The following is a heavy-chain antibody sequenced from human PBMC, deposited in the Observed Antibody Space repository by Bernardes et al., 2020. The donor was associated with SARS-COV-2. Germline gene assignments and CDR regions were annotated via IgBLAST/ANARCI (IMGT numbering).Heavy chain of an antibody. Sequence: LSLTCTVSGGSISSSSYYWGWIRQPPGKGLEWIGSIYYSGSTYYNPSLKSRVTISVDTSKNQFSLKLSSVTAADTAVYYCARALGYCSGGSCYYFDYWGQGTLVTVSS. CDR3: ARALGYCSGGSCYYFDY. CDR2: IYYSGST. V-gene: IGHV4-39*01. CDR1: GGSISSSSYY. J-gene: IGHJ4*02. D-gene: IGHD2-15*01.